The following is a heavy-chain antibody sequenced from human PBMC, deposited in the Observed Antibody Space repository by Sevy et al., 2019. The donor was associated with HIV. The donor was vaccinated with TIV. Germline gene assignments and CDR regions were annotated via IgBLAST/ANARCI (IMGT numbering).Heavy chain of an antibody. CDR3: AGGRYDSSGSFDALDI. D-gene: IGHD3-22*01. V-gene: IGHV3-23*01. Sequence: GGSLRLSCKPSGFTFTSYAMNWVRQAPGKGLEWISTIYGSGGVTYYADSVKGRFTISRDKSKNTLYLQMHSLRTEDTALYYCAGGRYDSSGSFDALDIWGQGTMVTVSS. CDR2: IYGSGGVT. CDR1: GFTFTSYA. J-gene: IGHJ3*02.